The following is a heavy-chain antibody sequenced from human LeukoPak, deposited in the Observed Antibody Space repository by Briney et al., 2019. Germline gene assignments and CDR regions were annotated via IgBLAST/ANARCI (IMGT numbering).Heavy chain of an antibody. D-gene: IGHD6-19*01. CDR3: ARRLANSSGHRDAFDI. J-gene: IGHJ3*02. CDR1: GGSISSGGYY. Sequence: SSETLSLTCTVSGGSISSGGYYWSWIRQPPGKGLEWIGYIYHSGSTYYNPSLKSRVTISVDRAKNQFSLKLSSVTAADTAVYYCARRLANSSGHRDAFDIWGQGTMVTVSS. V-gene: IGHV4-30-2*01. CDR2: IYHSGST.